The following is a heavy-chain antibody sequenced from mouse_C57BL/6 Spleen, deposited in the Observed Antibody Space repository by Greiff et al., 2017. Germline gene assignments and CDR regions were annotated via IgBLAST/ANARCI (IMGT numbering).Heavy chain of an antibody. CDR1: GYTFTSYW. J-gene: IGHJ2*01. Sequence: QVQLKQPGAELVKPGASVKLSCKASGYTFTSYWMQWVKQRPGQGLEWIGEIDPSDIYTNYNQQFKGKATLTVDPSSSTAYMQRISLTSEDSAVYYWSRGDLIYGSSPYYFDYWGPDTTLTVSS. CDR2: IDPSDIYT. D-gene: IGHD1-1*01. V-gene: IGHV1-50*01. CDR3: SRGDLIYGSSPYYFDY.